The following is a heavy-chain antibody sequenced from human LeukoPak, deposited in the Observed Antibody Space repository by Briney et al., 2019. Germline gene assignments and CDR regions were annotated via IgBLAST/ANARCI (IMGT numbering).Heavy chain of an antibody. D-gene: IGHD7-27*01. CDR3: GRTGDLSDY. CDR1: GFTLSNHW. V-gene: IGHV3-7*01. Sequence: GGSLRLSCAASGFTLSNHWMSWVRQAPGKGLEWVANIKRDGSEKHYVDSVKGRFTISRDNAENSLYLQMDSLRVDDTAVYYCGRTGDLSDYWGQGILVTVSS. CDR2: IKRDGSEK. J-gene: IGHJ4*02.